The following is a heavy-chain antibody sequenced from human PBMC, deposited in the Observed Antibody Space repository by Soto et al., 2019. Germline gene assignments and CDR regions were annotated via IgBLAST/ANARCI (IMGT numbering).Heavy chain of an antibody. CDR1: GFTFSSYS. D-gene: IGHD6-13*01. CDR3: ARDRVLGGGQQLVRLAY. Sequence: PGGSLRLSCAASGFTFSSYSMNWVRQAPGKGLEWVAVISYDGSNKYYADSVKGRFTISRDDSKNTLYLQMNSLRAEDTAVYYCARDRVLGGGQQLVRLAYWGQGTLVTVSS. V-gene: IGHV3-30*03. J-gene: IGHJ4*02. CDR2: ISYDGSNK.